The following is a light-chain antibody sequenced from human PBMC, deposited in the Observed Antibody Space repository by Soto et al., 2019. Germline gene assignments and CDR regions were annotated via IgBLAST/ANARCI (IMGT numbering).Light chain of an antibody. J-gene: IGKJ1*01. V-gene: IGKV1-8*01. CDR2: AAS. Sequence: AVLLTQSPSSFSASTGDRATITCRASQDIHNYLAWYQQVPGKAPKLLLYAASILQTGVPSRFSGSGSGTDFTLTIDGLQSEDFATYFCQHYYNYPWTFGQGTPVK. CDR3: QHYYNYPWT. CDR1: QDIHNY.